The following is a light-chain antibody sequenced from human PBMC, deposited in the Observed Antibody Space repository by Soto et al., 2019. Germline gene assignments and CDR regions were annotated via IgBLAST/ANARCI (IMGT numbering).Light chain of an antibody. V-gene: IGKV3-20*01. CDR1: QSVSSSY. CDR3: QQDWT. Sequence: ESVLTQSPGTLSLSPGERXTLSCRASQSVSSSYLAWYQQKPGQAPRLLIYGASSRATGIPDRFSGSGSGTDFTLTISRLEPEDFAVYHCQQDWTFGQGTKVDIK. CDR2: GAS. J-gene: IGKJ1*01.